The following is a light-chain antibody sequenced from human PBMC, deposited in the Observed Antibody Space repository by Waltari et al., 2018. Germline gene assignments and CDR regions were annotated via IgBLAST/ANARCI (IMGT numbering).Light chain of an antibody. CDR2: RNN. V-gene: IGLV1-47*01. J-gene: IGLJ3*02. CDR1: SPNIANHY. Sequence: QSVLTQPPSASGAPGQRVTISCSGSSPNIANHYVSWYPQLPGTVPKLLIYRNNQRASGVPDRFSGSKSGTSASLAISGLRSEDEAYYYCAPWDDSLSGWVFGGGTKLTVL. CDR3: APWDDSLSGWV.